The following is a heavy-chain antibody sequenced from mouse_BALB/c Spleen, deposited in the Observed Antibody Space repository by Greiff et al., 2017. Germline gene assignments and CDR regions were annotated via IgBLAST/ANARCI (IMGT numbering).Heavy chain of an antibody. CDR2: IRSKSNNYAT. V-gene: IGHV10-3*03. CDR1: GFTFNTYA. J-gene: IGHJ4*01. CDR3: VREGDGYYGYAMDY. Sequence: VQLKQSGGGLVQPKGSLKLSCAASGFTFNTYAMHWVCQAPGKGLEWVARIRSKSNNYATYYADSVKDRFTISRDDSQSMLYLQMNNLKTEDTAMYYCVREGDGYYGYAMDYWGQGTSVTVSS. D-gene: IGHD2-3*01.